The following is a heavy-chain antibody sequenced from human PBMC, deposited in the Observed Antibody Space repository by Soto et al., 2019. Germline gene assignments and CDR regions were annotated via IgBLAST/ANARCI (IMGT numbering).Heavy chain of an antibody. CDR3: ASLGARIAAAGTQSPYYYGMDV. V-gene: IGHV5-51*01. CDR1: GYRFTNFW. D-gene: IGHD6-13*01. Sequence: GESLKISCQGSGYRFTNFWIGWVRQRPGKGLEWMGIIYSRDSDTRYSPSFQGQVTISADKSISTAYLQWSSLKASDTAMYYCASLGARIAAAGTQSPYYYGMDVWGQGTTVTVSS. CDR2: IYSRDSDT. J-gene: IGHJ6*02.